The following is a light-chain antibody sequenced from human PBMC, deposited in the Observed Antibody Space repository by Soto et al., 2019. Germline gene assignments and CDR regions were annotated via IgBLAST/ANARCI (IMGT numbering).Light chain of an antibody. Sequence: EIVMTQSPATLSVSPGERATLSCRASQSVSNKLAWYQQKPGQAPRLLIYGASTRATGIPARFSGSGSGTEFSLTISSLQSEDFAVYYWQEYNHWHPVTFGGGTKVEIK. CDR2: GAS. CDR3: QEYNHWHPVT. V-gene: IGKV3-15*01. CDR1: QSVSNK. J-gene: IGKJ4*01.